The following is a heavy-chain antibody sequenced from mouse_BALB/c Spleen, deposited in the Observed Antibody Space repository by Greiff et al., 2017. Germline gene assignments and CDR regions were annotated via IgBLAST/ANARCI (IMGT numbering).Heavy chain of an antibody. CDR3: ARGSYYYGSSLDY. V-gene: IGHV1-18*01. D-gene: IGHD1-1*01. J-gene: IGHJ2*01. CDR2: INPNNGGT. Sequence: VQLQQSGAELVKPGASVKIPCKASGYTFTDYNMDWVKQSHGKSLEWIGDINPNNGGTIYNQKFKGKATLTVDKSSSTAYMELRSLTSEDTAVYYCARGSYYYGSSLDYWGQGTTLTVSS. CDR1: GYTFTDYN.